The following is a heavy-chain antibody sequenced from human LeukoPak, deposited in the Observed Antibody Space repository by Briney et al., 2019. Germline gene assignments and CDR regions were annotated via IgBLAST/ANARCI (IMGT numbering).Heavy chain of an antibody. Sequence: ASVKVSCKASGYTFTSYGISWVRQAPGQGLEWMGWISAYNGNTNYAQKLQGRVTMTTDTSTSTAYMELRSLRSDDTAVYYCAGAVGNALVVVAATHLGYWGQGTLVTVSS. CDR2: ISAYNGNT. CDR1: GYTFTSYG. V-gene: IGHV1-18*01. J-gene: IGHJ4*02. CDR3: AGAVGNALVVVAATHLGY. D-gene: IGHD2-15*01.